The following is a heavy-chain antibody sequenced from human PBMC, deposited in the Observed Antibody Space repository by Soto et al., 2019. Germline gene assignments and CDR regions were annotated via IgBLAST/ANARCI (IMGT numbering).Heavy chain of an antibody. D-gene: IGHD3-3*01. Sequence: SGPTLVNPTQTLTLTCTFSGFSLSTSGMCVSWIRQPPGKALEWLARIDWDDDKYYSTSLKTRLTISKDTSKNQVVLTMTNMDPVDTATYYCARIRFWTHHWYVWDVWGQGTTVTVSS. CDR1: GFSLSTSGMC. J-gene: IGHJ6*02. V-gene: IGHV2-70*11. CDR3: ARIRFWTHHWYVWDV. CDR2: IDWDDDK.